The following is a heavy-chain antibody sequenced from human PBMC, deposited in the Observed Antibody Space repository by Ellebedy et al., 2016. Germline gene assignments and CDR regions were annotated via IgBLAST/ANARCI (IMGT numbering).Heavy chain of an antibody. Sequence: ASVKVSXKASGYTFTSYGISWVRQAPGQGLEWMGWISAYNGNTNYAQKLQGRVTMTTDTSTSTAYMELRSLRSDDTAVYYCARVWGYYDSSGSLPDYWGQGTLVTVSS. CDR2: ISAYNGNT. J-gene: IGHJ4*02. CDR3: ARVWGYYDSSGSLPDY. V-gene: IGHV1-18*01. CDR1: GYTFTSYG. D-gene: IGHD3-22*01.